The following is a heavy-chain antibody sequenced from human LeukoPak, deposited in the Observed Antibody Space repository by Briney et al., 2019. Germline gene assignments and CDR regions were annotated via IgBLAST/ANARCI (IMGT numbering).Heavy chain of an antibody. J-gene: IGHJ6*02. CDR2: IWYDGSNK. D-gene: IGHD2-15*01. V-gene: IGHV3-33*01. Sequence: GRSLRLSCAASGFTFSSYGMHWVRQAPGKGREWVAVIWYDGSNKYYADSVKGRFTISRDNSKNTLYLQMNSLRAEDTAVYYCARDGGGRLARDCSGGSCYSGGAYYYDMDVWGQGTTVTVSS. CDR3: ARDGGGRLARDCSGGSCYSGGAYYYDMDV. CDR1: GFTFSSYG.